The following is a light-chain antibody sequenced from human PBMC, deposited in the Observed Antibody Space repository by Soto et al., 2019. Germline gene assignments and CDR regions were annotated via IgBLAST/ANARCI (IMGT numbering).Light chain of an antibody. Sequence: EIVMTQSPATLSVSPGGRATLSCRASQSISSKLGWYQQKPGPAPRLLIYGASTRAPGIPARFSGSGSETEFTFTISSLQSEDLGVYYCQHYDKWVSSTFGQETRLEIK. CDR2: GAS. J-gene: IGKJ5*01. V-gene: IGKV3-15*01. CDR3: QHYDKWVSST. CDR1: QSISSK.